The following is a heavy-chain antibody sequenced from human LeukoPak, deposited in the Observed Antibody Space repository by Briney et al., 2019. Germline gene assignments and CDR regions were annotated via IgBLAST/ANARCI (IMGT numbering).Heavy chain of an antibody. V-gene: IGHV4-59*01. J-gene: IGHJ3*02. CDR1: NVSISSYY. D-gene: IGHD2-8*01. CDR2: IYYRGST. CDR3: VGDNIVLGSGRFEAFDI. Sequence: SETLSLTCAVSNVSISSYYWSWIRQPPGKGLEWVGYIYYRGSTTYNPSLKSRVTISVDMSKKQLSLKLSSVTAADTAVYYCVGDNIVLGSGRFEAFDIWGQGAMVTVSS.